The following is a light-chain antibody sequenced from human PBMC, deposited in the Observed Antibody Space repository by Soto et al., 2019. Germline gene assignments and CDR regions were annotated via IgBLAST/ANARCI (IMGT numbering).Light chain of an antibody. Sequence: QSVLPQPPSASGTLGQRVTISRSGSSSNIGSNYVFWYQHLPGTAPKLLIYRNNQRPSGVPDRFSGSKSGTSASLAISGLRSEDESDYYCAAWDDSLSGVVFGGGTQLPVL. CDR3: AAWDDSLSGVV. CDR2: RNN. CDR1: SSNIGSNY. V-gene: IGLV1-47*01. J-gene: IGLJ2*01.